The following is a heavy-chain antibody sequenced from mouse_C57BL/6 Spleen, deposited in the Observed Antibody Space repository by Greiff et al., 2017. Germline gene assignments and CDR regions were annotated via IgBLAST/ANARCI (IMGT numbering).Heavy chain of an antibody. D-gene: IGHD1-1*01. V-gene: IGHV5-9-1*02. J-gene: IGHJ3*01. Sequence: EVQGVESGEGLVKPGGSLKLSCAASGFTFSSYAMPWVRQTPEKRLEWVAYISSGGDYIYYADTVKGRFTISRDNARNTLYLQMSSLKSEETAMYYCTRDYYGSSYPFAYWGQGTLVTVSA. CDR1: GFTFSSYA. CDR3: TRDYYGSSYPFAY. CDR2: ISSGGDYI.